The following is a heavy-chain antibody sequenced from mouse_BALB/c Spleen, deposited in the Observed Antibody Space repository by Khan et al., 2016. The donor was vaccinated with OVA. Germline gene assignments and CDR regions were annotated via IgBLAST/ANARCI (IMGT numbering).Heavy chain of an antibody. CDR1: GFSFSDYY. V-gene: IGHV5-4*02. Sequence: EVALVASGGGLVKPGGSLKLSCAASGFSFSDYYMYWIRQNPEKRLEWVATISDGGGSTYSPDSAKGRFTISRDNAKSNLYLQMSSLKSEDTAIYYCARAGYGGFGYWGQGTLVTVSA. CDR3: ARAGYGGFGY. J-gene: IGHJ3*01. D-gene: IGHD1-1*02. CDR2: ISDGGGST.